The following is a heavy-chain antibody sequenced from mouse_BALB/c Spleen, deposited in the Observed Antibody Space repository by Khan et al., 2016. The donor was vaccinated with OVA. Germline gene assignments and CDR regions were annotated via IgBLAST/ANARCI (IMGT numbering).Heavy chain of an antibody. D-gene: IGHD2-4*01. Sequence: QVQLKESGAELVKPGASVKLSCKASGYTFTGYDINWVRQRPEQGLEWIGRIFPGDGTTKYNEKFKGKATLTTDKSSSTAYMQLSRLTSEDSAVYFCASGSTMRSWFAYWGQGTLVTVSA. CDR1: GYTFTGYD. CDR2: IFPGDGTT. CDR3: ASGSTMRSWFAY. V-gene: IGHV1S56*01. J-gene: IGHJ3*01.